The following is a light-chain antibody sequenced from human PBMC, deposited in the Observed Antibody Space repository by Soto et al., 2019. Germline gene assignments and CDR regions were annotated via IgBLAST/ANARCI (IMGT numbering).Light chain of an antibody. CDR3: QQYDSQSYT. J-gene: IGKJ2*01. Sequence: DIQMTQSPSTLSASVGDRVTITCRASQSISSWLAWYQQKPGKAPKLLIYKASSLESGVPSRFRGSGSVTEFTLTISSLQPDDFATYYCQQYDSQSYTFGQGTKLEIK. CDR2: KAS. V-gene: IGKV1-5*03. CDR1: QSISSW.